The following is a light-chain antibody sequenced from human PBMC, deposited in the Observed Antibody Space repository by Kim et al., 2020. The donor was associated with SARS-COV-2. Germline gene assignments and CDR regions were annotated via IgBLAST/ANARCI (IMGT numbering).Light chain of an antibody. Sequence: PGTTDSISCGGNSIGSKSVHWYQKRSGQAPVLVISYDSDRPSGIPERFSGSNSGNTATLTISRVEAGDEAGYYCQVWDSSSDHRVVFGGGTQLTVL. V-gene: IGLV3-21*04. CDR2: YDS. CDR1: SIGSKS. J-gene: IGLJ2*01. CDR3: QVWDSSSDHRVV.